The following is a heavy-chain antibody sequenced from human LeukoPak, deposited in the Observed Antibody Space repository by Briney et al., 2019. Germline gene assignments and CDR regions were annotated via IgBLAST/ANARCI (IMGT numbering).Heavy chain of an antibody. CDR2: IKSDGST. D-gene: IGHD3-22*01. CDR1: GFTFSSYW. Sequence: PGRSLRLSCAASGFTFSSYWMQWVLQAPGKGLVWVSRIKSDGSTNYADSVKGRFTISRDNAKNTVSLQMNSLRAEDTGVYYCARAPSEIGGYYPEYFRHWGQGTLVTVSS. V-gene: IGHV3-74*01. CDR3: ARAPSEIGGYYPEYFRH. J-gene: IGHJ1*01.